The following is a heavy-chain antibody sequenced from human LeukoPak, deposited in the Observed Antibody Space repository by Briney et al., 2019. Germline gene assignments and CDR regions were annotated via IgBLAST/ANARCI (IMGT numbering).Heavy chain of an antibody. CDR2: INPTSGGT. D-gene: IGHD2-2*02. CDR1: GYTFTGYY. Sequence: ATVKVSCKASGYTFTGYYMHWVRQAPGQGLEWMGWINPTSGGTNYAQKFQGRVTMTRDTSISTAYMELSRLRSDDTAVYYCARGGYCSSTSCYRRNWFDPWGQGTLVTVSS. V-gene: IGHV1-2*02. CDR3: ARGGYCSSTSCYRRNWFDP. J-gene: IGHJ5*02.